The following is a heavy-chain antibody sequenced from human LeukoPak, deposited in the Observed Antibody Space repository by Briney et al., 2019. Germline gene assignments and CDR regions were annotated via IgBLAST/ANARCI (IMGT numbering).Heavy chain of an antibody. CDR1: GYTFTTYG. J-gene: IGHJ6*03. CDR2: ISAYNGHT. Sequence: ASVKVSCKASGYTFTTYGISWVRQAPGQGLEWMGWISAYNGHTDYAQKLQGRVTMTTDTSTSTAYMELRSLRSDDTAVYYCARGQVDFWSYYMDVWGKGTTVTVSS. V-gene: IGHV1-18*04. CDR3: ARGQVDFWSYYMDV. D-gene: IGHD3-3*01.